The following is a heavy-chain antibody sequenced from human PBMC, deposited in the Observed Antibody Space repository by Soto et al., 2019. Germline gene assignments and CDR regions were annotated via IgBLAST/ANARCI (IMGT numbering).Heavy chain of an antibody. V-gene: IGHV3-23*01. CDR2: ISGSGSSS. J-gene: IGHJ4*02. CDR3: AKCSPRYSSGLKAYYFDH. Sequence: GWSLRLSCAASEFTFSSYAMSWVRQAPGKGLEWVSAISGSGSSSYYADSVKGCFTISRDNSKNTLYLQMNSLRAEDTAVYYCAKCSPRYSSGLKAYYFDHWGQGTLVTVSS. D-gene: IGHD6-19*01. CDR1: EFTFSSYA.